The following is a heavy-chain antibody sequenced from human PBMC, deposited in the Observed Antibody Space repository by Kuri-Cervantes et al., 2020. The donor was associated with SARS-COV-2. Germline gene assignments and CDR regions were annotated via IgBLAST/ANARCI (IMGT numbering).Heavy chain of an antibody. J-gene: IGHJ4*02. D-gene: IGHD5-18*01. V-gene: IGHV3-21*01. CDR3: AREDSYGYGDY. CDR1: GFTFSSYS. Sequence: GESLKISCAASGFTFSSYSMNWVRQAPGKGLEWVSSISSSSSYIYYADSAKGRFTISRDNAKNSLYLQMNSLRAEDTAVYYCAREDSYGYGDYWGQGTLVTVSS. CDR2: ISSSSSYI.